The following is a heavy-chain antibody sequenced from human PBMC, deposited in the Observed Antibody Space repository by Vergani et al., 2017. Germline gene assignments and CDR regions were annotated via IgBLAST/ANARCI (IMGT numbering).Heavy chain of an antibody. D-gene: IGHD3-22*01. Sequence: EVQLLESGGGLVQPGGSLRLSCAASGFTFSSYAMSWVRQAPGKGLEWVSAISGSGGSTYYADSVKGRFTISRDNSKNTLYLQMNSLRAEDTAVYYCAKVQGYYYDSSGYIDYWGQGTLVTVSS. J-gene: IGHJ4*02. CDR3: AKVQGYYYDSSGYIDY. CDR2: ISGSGGST. CDR1: GFTFSSYA. V-gene: IGHV3-23*01.